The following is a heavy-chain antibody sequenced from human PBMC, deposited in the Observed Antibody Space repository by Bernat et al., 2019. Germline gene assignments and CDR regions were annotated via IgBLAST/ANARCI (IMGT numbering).Heavy chain of an antibody. D-gene: IGHD3-10*01. CDR2: IKQDGSEK. CDR3: AGDWCYGSGSYIPPYYYYGMDV. CDR1: GFTFISYW. Sequence: EVQLVESGGGLVQPGGSLRLSCAASGFTFISYWMSWVRQAPGKGLEWVANIKQDGSEKSNVDSAKGRLTISRGNAKNSLYLNMTSVIAEDTAVYYCAGDWCYGSGSYIPPYYYYGMDVWGQGTTVTVSS. J-gene: IGHJ6*02. V-gene: IGHV3-7*03.